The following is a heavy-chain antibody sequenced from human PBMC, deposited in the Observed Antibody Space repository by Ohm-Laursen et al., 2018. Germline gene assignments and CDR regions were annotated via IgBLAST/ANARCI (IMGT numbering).Heavy chain of an antibody. V-gene: IGHV1-24*01. CDR1: GYSLTEFS. CDR3: TTGFRWSDLRFL. Sequence: SVKVSCNVSGYSLTEFSIYWVRQAPGKGLEWMGGLDFEDGETIYAQNFQGRVSMTEDTSANTAYMELSSLRSDDAAVYYCTTGFRWSDLRFLWGQGTLVTVSS. D-gene: IGHD1-26*01. J-gene: IGHJ4*02. CDR2: LDFEDGET.